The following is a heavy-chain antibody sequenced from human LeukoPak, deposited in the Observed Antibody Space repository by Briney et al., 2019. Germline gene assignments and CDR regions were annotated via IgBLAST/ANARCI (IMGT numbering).Heavy chain of an antibody. V-gene: IGHV4-59*12. D-gene: IGHD3-22*01. J-gene: IGHJ6*02. Sequence: ASETLSLTCTVSGGSISSYYWSWIRQPPGKGLEWIGYIYYSGSTNYNPSLKSRVTISVDTSKNQFSLKLSSVTAADTAVYYCARDYYDSSGYYYGPYYYYGMDVWGQGTTVTVSS. CDR3: ARDYYDSSGYYYGPYYYYGMDV. CDR2: IYYSGST. CDR1: GGSISSYY.